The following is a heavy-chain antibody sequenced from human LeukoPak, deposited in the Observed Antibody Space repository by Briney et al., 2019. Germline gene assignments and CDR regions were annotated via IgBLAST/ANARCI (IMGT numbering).Heavy chain of an antibody. J-gene: IGHJ6*03. V-gene: IGHV4-39*07. CDR3: AREVGELFKPYYYYYMDV. D-gene: IGHD3-10*01. Sequence: SETLSLTCTVSGGSISSSSYYWGWIRQPPGKGLEWIGSIYYSGSTYYNPSLKSRVTISVDTSKNQFSLKLSSVTAADTAVYYCAREVGELFKPYYYYYMDVWGKGTTVTISS. CDR1: GGSISSSSYY. CDR2: IYYSGST.